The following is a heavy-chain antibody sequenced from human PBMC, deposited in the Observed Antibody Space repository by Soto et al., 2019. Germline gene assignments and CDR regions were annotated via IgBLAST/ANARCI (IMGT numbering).Heavy chain of an antibody. CDR2: IYYSGST. CDR1: GGSISSYY. CDR3: ARGGSVLPRPGHYYYYMDV. J-gene: IGHJ6*03. D-gene: IGHD2-2*01. Sequence: SETLSLTCTVSGGSISSYYWSWIRQPPGKGLEWIGYIYYSGSTNYNPSLKSRVTISVDTSKNQFSLKLSSVTAADTAVYYCARGGSVLPRPGHYYYYMDVGGKGTTGTGSS. V-gene: IGHV4-59*01.